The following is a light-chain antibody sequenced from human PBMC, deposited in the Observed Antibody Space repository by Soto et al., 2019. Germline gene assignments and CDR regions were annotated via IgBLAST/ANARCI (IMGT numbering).Light chain of an antibody. CDR1: QRVSSNY. CDR2: GVS. V-gene: IGKV3-20*01. Sequence: EIVLTQSPGTLSLSPGERATLSCRASQRVSSNYLAWYQQKPGQAPRLLIYGVSGRPTGIPDRFSGSGSGTEFTLIISRLEPEDFAVYYCQQYGSSPPTTFGQGTKVEIK. J-gene: IGKJ1*01. CDR3: QQYGSSPPTT.